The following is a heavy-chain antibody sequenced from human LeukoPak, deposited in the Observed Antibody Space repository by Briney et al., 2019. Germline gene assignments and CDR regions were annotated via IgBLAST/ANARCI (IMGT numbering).Heavy chain of an antibody. CDR1: GFTFSTYG. V-gene: IGHV3-33*01. J-gene: IGHJ4*02. CDR3: AREGGQQLGSFDY. CDR2: IWYDGSDK. Sequence: GGSLRLSCAASGFTFSTYGMHWVRQAPGQGLEWVAIIWYDGSDKYYADSVKGRFAISRDNSKNTLYLQMDSLKVEDTAVYYCAREGGQQLGSFDYWGQGTLATVTS. D-gene: IGHD6-13*01.